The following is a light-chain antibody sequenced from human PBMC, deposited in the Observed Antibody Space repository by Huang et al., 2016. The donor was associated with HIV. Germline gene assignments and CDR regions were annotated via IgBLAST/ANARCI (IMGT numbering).Light chain of an antibody. Sequence: DIQMTQSPPSLSASVGVTITITCQASQDITNYLNWYQQKPGKAPKLFIYDASNLESGVPSRFSGSGSGTDFSFTISSLQPDDIASYYCQQFDDIPYTFGQGTKLEIK. J-gene: IGKJ2*01. CDR2: DAS. V-gene: IGKV1-33*01. CDR3: QQFDDIPYT. CDR1: QDITNY.